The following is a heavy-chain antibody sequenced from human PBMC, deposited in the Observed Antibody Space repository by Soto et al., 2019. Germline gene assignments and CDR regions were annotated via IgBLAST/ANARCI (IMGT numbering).Heavy chain of an antibody. D-gene: IGHD1-26*01. J-gene: IGHJ4*02. CDR2: IYYSGST. CDR1: GVSIRSYY. Sequence: SETRSLTCTVSGVSIRSYYWSWIRQPPGKGLEWIGYIYYSGSTNYNPSLKSRVSISVDTSKNQFSLKLSSVTAADTAVYYCARRYGGNFDYWGQGTLVTVS. CDR3: ARRYGGNFDY. V-gene: IGHV4-59*01.